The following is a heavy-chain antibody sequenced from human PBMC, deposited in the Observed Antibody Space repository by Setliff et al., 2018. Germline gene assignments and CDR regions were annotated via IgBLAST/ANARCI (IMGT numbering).Heavy chain of an antibody. J-gene: IGHJ5*02. Sequence: PSETLSLTCSVSGGSMIGYYWSWVRQAPGKELEWIGYSVDGSTNYNPSLKSRVTISVDTSRNQFSLKLTSVTAADTAVYYCARAPQYSNFWYALSWFDPWGQGTLVTVSS. CDR2: SVDGST. CDR3: ARAPQYSNFWYALSWFDP. CDR1: GGSMIGYY. D-gene: IGHD3-3*01. V-gene: IGHV4-59*12.